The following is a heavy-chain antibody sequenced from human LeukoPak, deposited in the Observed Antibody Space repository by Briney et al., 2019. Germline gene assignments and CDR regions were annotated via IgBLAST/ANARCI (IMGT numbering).Heavy chain of an antibody. V-gene: IGHV1-58*02. CDR1: GFTFSTSV. CDR3: ARYTGTTLDY. J-gene: IGHJ4*02. CDR2: IVVGSGST. D-gene: IGHD1-26*01. Sequence: SMKVSCKASGFTFSTSVMHWVRQTRGQRREWIGWIVVGSGSTNYAQKFQGRVTLTRDMSTSTAYMEVSSLTSEDTAVYYCARYTGTTLDYWGQGTLVTVSS.